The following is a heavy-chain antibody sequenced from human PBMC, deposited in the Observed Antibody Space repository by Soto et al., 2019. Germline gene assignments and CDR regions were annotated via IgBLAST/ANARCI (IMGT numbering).Heavy chain of an antibody. CDR2: ISYSGAA. V-gene: IGHV4-30-2*02. CDR3: VTAPPATTWWYFDY. D-gene: IGHD2-8*02. Sequence: PSESLSLTCAVSGGSISSGGYSWTWIRQPPGKGLEWIGYISYSGAANYNPSLESRVTISVDTSRPQFSLKLNYVTAADTAVYYCVTAPPATTWWYFDYWRQGALVTVSS. CDR1: GGSISSGGYS. J-gene: IGHJ4*02.